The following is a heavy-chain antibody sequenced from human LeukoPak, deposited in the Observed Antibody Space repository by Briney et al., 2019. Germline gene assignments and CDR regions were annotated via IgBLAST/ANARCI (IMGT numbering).Heavy chain of an antibody. CDR2: INEDGRTT. D-gene: IGHD1-26*01. Sequence: GGSLRLSCAASGFTFSSNWMHWVRQAPGKGLVWVSRINEDGRTTNYADSVKGRFTISRDNAKNTLDLQMNSLRAEDTAVYYCVRDLGGRSGHWGQGTPVTVSS. J-gene: IGHJ4*02. CDR1: GFTFSSNW. V-gene: IGHV3-74*01. CDR3: VRDLGGRSGH.